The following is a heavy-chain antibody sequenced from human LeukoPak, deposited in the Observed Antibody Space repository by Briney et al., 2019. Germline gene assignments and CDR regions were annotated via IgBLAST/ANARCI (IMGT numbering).Heavy chain of an antibody. CDR3: ARASDSSGSYAGFDP. J-gene: IGHJ5*02. Sequence: SETLSLTCAVSGGSISSSNWWSWVRQPPGKGLEWIGEIYHSGSTNYNPSLKSRVTISVDKSKNQFSLKLSSVTAADTAVYYCARASDSSGSYAGFDPWGQGTLVTVSS. CDR1: GGSISSSNW. CDR2: IYHSGST. V-gene: IGHV4-4*02. D-gene: IGHD3-22*01.